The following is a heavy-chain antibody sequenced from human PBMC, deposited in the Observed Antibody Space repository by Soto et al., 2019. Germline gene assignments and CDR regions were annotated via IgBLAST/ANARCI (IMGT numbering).Heavy chain of an antibody. J-gene: IGHJ6*02. D-gene: IGHD3-16*01. CDR3: ARRLGSDCYGIEV. CDR1: GYTFTSYG. CDR2: ISTYTGTT. V-gene: IGHV1-18*01. Sequence: DSVKVSCKASGYTFTSYGITWVRQAPGQGLAWTGWISTYTGTTSYAQKLQGRVTMTTDTSTNTAYMELRSLRSDDTAMYYCARRLGSDCYGIEVWGQGTTVTVSS.